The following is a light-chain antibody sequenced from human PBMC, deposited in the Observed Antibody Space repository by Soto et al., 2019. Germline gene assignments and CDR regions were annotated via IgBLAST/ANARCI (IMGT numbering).Light chain of an antibody. CDR2: AAS. CDR3: QQSYSTLIT. CDR1: QTISTI. J-gene: IGKJ5*01. Sequence: DIQITQSPSSLSASVGDTVTITCRATQTISTILNWYQHKPGKAPNLLIYAASSLQSGVPSRFSGSGSGTDFTLTISSLQPEDFATYYCQQSYSTLITFGQGTRLEIK. V-gene: IGKV1-39*01.